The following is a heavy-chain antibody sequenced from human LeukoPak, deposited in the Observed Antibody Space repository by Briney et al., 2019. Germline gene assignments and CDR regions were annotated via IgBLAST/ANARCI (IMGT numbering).Heavy chain of an antibody. V-gene: IGHV4-30-4*08. J-gene: IGHJ3*02. D-gene: IGHD3-22*01. CDR2: IYYSGST. CDR1: GGSISSGDYY. CDR3: ARASPYYYDSSGPYDAFDI. Sequence: SQTLSLSCTVSGGSISSGDYYWSWIRLPPGKGLEWIGYIYYSGSTYYNPSLKSRVTISVDTSKNQFSLKLSSVTAADTAVYYCARASPYYYDSSGPYDAFDIWGQGTMVTVSS.